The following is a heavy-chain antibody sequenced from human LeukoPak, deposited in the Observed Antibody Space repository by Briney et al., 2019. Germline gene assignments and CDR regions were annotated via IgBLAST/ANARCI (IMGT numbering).Heavy chain of an antibody. CDR1: GGSISSSSYH. J-gene: IGHJ4*02. V-gene: IGHV4-39*01. Sequence: SETLSLTCTVSGGSISSSSYHWGWIRQPPGKGLEWIGTIYYSGSTYYNPSLKSRVTISVDTSKNQFSLKLNSVTAADTAVYYCARRIAASDKGDLDYWGQGTLVTVSS. CDR3: ARRIAASDKGDLDY. D-gene: IGHD6-13*01. CDR2: IYYSGST.